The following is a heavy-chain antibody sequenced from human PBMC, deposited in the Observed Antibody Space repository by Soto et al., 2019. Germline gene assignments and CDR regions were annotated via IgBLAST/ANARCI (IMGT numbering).Heavy chain of an antibody. CDR3: ARDPDYGDYWGYGVDY. CDR2: INPTSGGT. V-gene: IGHV1-2*02. Sequence: QVQLVQSGAEVKKPGASVKVSCKTSGYTFAAYYIHWIRQAPGQGLEWMGWINPTSGGTVYAQNFQDMVTMTRDTSISTAYMELRRLNSDDTAVYYCARDPDYGDYWGYGVDYWGQGTPVTVSS. J-gene: IGHJ4*02. D-gene: IGHD4-17*01. CDR1: GYTFAAYY.